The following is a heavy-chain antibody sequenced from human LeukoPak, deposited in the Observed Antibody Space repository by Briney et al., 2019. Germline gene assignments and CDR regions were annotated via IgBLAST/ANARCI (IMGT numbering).Heavy chain of an antibody. CDR1: GYCFILYG. CDR3: ARDDNYGIFVNVDY. J-gene: IGHJ4*02. Sequence: ASVKVSCKTSGYCFILYGISWVRQAPGQGPEWMGWISTSTGDTKYTQKFQGRVTLTTDTSTSTAYMELSSLRSDHTAVYYCARDDNYGIFVNVDYWGEGTLVTVSS. V-gene: IGHV1-18*01. D-gene: IGHD4-11*01. CDR2: ISTSTGDT.